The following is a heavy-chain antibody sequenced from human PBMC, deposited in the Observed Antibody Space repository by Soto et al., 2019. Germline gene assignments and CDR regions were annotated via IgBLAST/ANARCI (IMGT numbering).Heavy chain of an antibody. V-gene: IGHV1-58*01. CDR1: GFTFTSSA. CDR2: IVVGSGNT. D-gene: IGHD2-15*01. Sequence: QMQLVQSGPEVKKPGTSVKVSCKASGFTFTSSAVQWVRQARGQRLEWIGWIVVGSGNTNYAQKFQERVTITRDMXXSTAYMELSSLRSEDTAVYYCAATHCSGGSCYSDYWGQGTLVTVSS. CDR3: AATHCSGGSCYSDY. J-gene: IGHJ4*02.